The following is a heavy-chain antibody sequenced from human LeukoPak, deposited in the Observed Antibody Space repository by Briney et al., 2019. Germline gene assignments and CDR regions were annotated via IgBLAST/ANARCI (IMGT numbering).Heavy chain of an antibody. CDR2: INHSGST. D-gene: IGHD6-19*01. CDR1: GGSFNGYY. J-gene: IGHJ3*02. V-gene: IGHV4-34*01. CDR3: AREYTSGWNRAFDI. Sequence: PSETLSLTCAVYGGSFNGYYWSWIRRPPGKGLEWIGEINHSGSTNYNPSLKSRVTISVDTSKNHFSLKLSSVTAADTAVYYCAREYTSGWNRAFDIWGQGTMVTVSS.